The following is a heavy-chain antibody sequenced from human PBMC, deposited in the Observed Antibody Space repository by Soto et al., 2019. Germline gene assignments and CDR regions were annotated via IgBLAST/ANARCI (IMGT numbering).Heavy chain of an antibody. D-gene: IGHD2-15*01. Sequence: SETLSLTCTVSGGSISSSHWWSWVRQPPGKGLEWIGEIYHIGSTNYNPSLKSRVTRSVDKSKNQFSLKLISVTAPDTAVYYFARDLGDCGAGTSYSRNWFGRWGQGSLVTVSS. CDR3: ARDLGDCGAGTSYSRNWFGR. V-gene: IGHV4-4*02. CDR1: GGSISSSHW. CDR2: IYHIGST. J-gene: IGHJ5*02.